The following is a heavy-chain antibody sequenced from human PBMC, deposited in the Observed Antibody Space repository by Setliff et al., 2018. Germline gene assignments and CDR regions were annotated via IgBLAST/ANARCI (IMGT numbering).Heavy chain of an antibody. CDR3: AKHGRYTGTYADAFDI. J-gene: IGHJ3*02. CDR2: FHTGENT. Sequence: PSETLSLTCTVSGDSISSGSYYWTWIRQPAGKGLEWIGHFHTGENTHYNPSLKSRLTISVDTSKTQFSPQLSSVTAADTAVYYCAKHGRYTGTYADAFDIWGQGTMVTVSS. D-gene: IGHD1-26*01. V-gene: IGHV4-61*09. CDR1: GDSISSGSYY.